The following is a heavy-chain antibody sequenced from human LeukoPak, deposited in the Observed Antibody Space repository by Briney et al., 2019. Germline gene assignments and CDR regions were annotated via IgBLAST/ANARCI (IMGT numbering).Heavy chain of an antibody. CDR1: GGSISSGDYY. CDR2: IYYSGST. Sequence: SQTLSLTCTVSGGSISSGDYYWSWIRQPPGKGLEWIGYIYYSGSTYYNPSLKSRVTISVDTSKNQFSLRLSSVTAADTAVYYCARLPAGYYYGSGSYGDYWGQGTLVTVSS. V-gene: IGHV4-30-4*08. D-gene: IGHD3-10*01. J-gene: IGHJ4*02. CDR3: ARLPAGYYYGSGSYGDY.